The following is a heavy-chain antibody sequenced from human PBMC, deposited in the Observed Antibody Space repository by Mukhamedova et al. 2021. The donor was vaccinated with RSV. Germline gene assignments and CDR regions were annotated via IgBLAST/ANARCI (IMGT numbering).Heavy chain of an antibody. D-gene: IGHD6-13*01. Sequence: VRQAPGKGLEWVGRIKSKTDGGTTDYAAPVKGRFTISRDDSKNTLYLQMNSLKTEDTAVYYCTSVSSWYFYYFDYWGQGTLVTV. CDR3: TSVSSWYFYYFDY. J-gene: IGHJ4*02. CDR2: IKSKTDGGTT. V-gene: IGHV3-15*01.